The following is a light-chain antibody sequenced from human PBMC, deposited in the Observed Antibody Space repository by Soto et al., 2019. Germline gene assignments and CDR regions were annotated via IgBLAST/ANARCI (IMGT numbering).Light chain of an antibody. CDR2: DVS. V-gene: IGLV2-14*01. CDR1: SSDVGGYNS. CDR3: SSYTTGGSYV. J-gene: IGLJ1*01. Sequence: QSALTQPASVSGSPGLSIAISCTGTSSDVGGYNSVSWYQQHPGKAPKLMIYDVSNRPSGVSNRFSGSKSGNTASLTISGFQFEDEGDYYCSSYTTGGSYVFGTGTKVTVL.